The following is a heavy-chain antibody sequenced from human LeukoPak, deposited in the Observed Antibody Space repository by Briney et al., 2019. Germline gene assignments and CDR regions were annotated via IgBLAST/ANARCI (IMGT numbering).Heavy chain of an antibody. Sequence: SVKVSCKASGGTFSSYAISWVRQAPGQGLEWMGRIIPIFGIANYAQKFQGRVTITADKSTSTAYMELSSLRSEDTAVYYCARSSRTTDDAFDIWVQGTMVTVSS. J-gene: IGHJ3*02. CDR2: IIPIFGIA. D-gene: IGHD1-1*01. V-gene: IGHV1-69*04. CDR3: ARSSRTTDDAFDI. CDR1: GGTFSSYA.